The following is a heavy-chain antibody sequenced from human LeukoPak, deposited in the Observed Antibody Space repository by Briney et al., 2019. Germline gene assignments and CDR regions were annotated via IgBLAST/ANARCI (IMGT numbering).Heavy chain of an antibody. D-gene: IGHD3-16*01. CDR3: ARGGGREGCFDY. CDR2: IIPIFGTA. CDR1: GGTFSSYA. Sequence: ASVKVSCKASGGTFSSYAISWVRQAPGQGLEWMGGIIPIFGTANYAQKFQGRVTITTDESTSTAYMELSSLRSEDTAVYYCARGGGREGCFDYWGQGTLVTVSS. J-gene: IGHJ4*02. V-gene: IGHV1-69*05.